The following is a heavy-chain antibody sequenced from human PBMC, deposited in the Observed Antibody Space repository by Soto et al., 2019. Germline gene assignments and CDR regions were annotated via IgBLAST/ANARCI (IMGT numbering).Heavy chain of an antibody. Sequence: GGSLRLSCAASGFTFSSYDMHWVRQATGKGLEWVSAIGTAGDPYYPGSVKGRFTISRENAKNSLYLQMNSLRAGDTAVYYCARGSYCSSTSSHPPYYYGMDVWGQGTTVTVSS. CDR1: GFTFSSYD. J-gene: IGHJ6*02. CDR2: IGTAGDP. V-gene: IGHV3-13*05. D-gene: IGHD2-2*01. CDR3: ARGSYCSSTSSHPPYYYGMDV.